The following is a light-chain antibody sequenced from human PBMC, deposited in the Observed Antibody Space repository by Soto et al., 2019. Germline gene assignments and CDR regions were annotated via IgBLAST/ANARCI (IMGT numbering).Light chain of an antibody. V-gene: IGKV1-33*01. J-gene: IGKJ4*01. CDR3: QQYDNLPPDT. CDR2: DAS. CDR1: QDISNY. Sequence: DILMTQSPSSLSASVGDRVTITCQASQDISNYLNWYQQKPGKAPKLLIYDASNLETGVPSRFSGSGSGTDFTFTISSLQPEDIATYYCQQYDNLPPDTFGGGTKVEIK.